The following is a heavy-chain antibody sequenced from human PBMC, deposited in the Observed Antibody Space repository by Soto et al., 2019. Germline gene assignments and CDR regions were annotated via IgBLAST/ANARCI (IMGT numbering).Heavy chain of an antibody. Sequence: SGAEVKKRGASVKVSCKASGYTFTNYDIGWVRQAPGQGLEWMGWISPYSGYTKYAQKVLGRVTMTTDTSTTTAYMELRSLRSDDTTVYYCVRFVSGGYYTGAYWGQGTLVTVSS. J-gene: IGHJ4*02. CDR1: GYTFTNYD. CDR2: ISPYSGYT. CDR3: VRFVSGGYYTGAY. V-gene: IGHV1-18*01. D-gene: IGHD1-26*01.